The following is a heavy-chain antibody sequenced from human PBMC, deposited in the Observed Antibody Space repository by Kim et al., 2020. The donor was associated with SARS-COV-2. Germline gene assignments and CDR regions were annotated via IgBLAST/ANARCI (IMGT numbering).Heavy chain of an antibody. Sequence: ASVKVSCKASGYTFTGYYMHWVRQAPGQGLEWMGWINPNSGGTNYAQKFQGRVTMTRDTSISTAYMELSRLRSDDTAVYYCARDRYYDFWSGYYSNWFDPWGQGTLVTVSS. J-gene: IGHJ5*02. CDR2: INPNSGGT. V-gene: IGHV1-2*02. CDR3: ARDRYYDFWSGYYSNWFDP. CDR1: GYTFTGYY. D-gene: IGHD3-3*01.